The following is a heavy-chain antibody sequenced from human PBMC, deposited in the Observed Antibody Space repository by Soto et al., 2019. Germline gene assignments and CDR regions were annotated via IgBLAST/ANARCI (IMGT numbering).Heavy chain of an antibody. J-gene: IGHJ4*02. CDR1: GGSFSGYY. Sequence: QVQLQQWGAGLLKPSETLSLTCAVYGGSFSGYYWSWIRQPPGKGLEWNGEINHSGSTNYNPSLKSRVTISVDASKNQFSLKLSSVTAADTAVYYCARGSSSIAAAGTSPLDYWGQGTLVTVSS. CDR2: INHSGST. CDR3: ARGSSSIAAAGTSPLDY. V-gene: IGHV4-34*01. D-gene: IGHD6-13*01.